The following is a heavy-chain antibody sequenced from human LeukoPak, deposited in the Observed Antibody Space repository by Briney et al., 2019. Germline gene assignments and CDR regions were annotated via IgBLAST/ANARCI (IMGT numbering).Heavy chain of an antibody. CDR3: ARVGILTGYYIDY. Sequence: SETLSLTCTVSGGSISSYYWSWIRQPPGKGLEWIGYIYYSGSTNYNPSLKSRVTISVDTSKNQFSLKLSSVTAADTAVYYCARVGILTGYYIDYWGQGTLVTVSS. CDR1: GGSISSYY. V-gene: IGHV4-59*01. D-gene: IGHD3-9*01. J-gene: IGHJ4*02. CDR2: IYYSGST.